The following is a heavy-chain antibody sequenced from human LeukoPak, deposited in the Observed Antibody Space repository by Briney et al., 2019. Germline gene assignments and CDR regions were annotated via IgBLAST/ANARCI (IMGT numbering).Heavy chain of an antibody. J-gene: IGHJ1*01. V-gene: IGHV3-23*01. CDR1: GLTLSDHI. CDR3: AKDLYGGSTAEYFQH. Sequence: GGSLRLSCTASGLTLSDHIIDWVRQAPGKGLEWVSAISGSGGSTYYADSVKGRFTISRDNSKNTLYLQMNSLKAEDTAVYYCAKDLYGGSTAEYFQHWGQGTLVTVSS. D-gene: IGHD4-23*01. CDR2: ISGSGGST.